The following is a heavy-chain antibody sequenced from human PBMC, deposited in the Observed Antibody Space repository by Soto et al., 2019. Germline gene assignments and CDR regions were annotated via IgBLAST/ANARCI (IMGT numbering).Heavy chain of an antibody. V-gene: IGHV4-4*07. D-gene: IGHD6-13*01. Sequence: ILSLTCTVSGGSISSYYWSWIRQPAGKGLEWIGRIYTSGSTNYNPSLKSRVTMSVDTSKNQFSLKLSSVTAADTAVYYCARVRSSSWSDWFDPWGQGTLVTVSS. CDR1: GGSISSYY. CDR3: ARVRSSSWSDWFDP. J-gene: IGHJ5*02. CDR2: IYTSGST.